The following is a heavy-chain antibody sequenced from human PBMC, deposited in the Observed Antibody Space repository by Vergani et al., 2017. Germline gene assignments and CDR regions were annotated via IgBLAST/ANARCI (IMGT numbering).Heavy chain of an antibody. CDR2: IIPIFGTA. CDR1: GGTFSSYA. V-gene: IGHV1-69*01. Sequence: QVQLVQSGAEVKKPGSSVKVSCKASGGTFSSYAISWVRQAPGQGLEWMGGIIPIFGTANYAQKFQGRVTITADESTSTAYMDLSSLRSEDTAVYYCASRDITIFGVVIIRGYYYYGMDVWGQGTTVTVSS. J-gene: IGHJ6*02. CDR3: ASRDITIFGVVIIRGYYYYGMDV. D-gene: IGHD3-3*01.